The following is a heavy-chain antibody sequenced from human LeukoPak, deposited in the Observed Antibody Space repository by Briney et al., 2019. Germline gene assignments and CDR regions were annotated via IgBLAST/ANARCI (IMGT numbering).Heavy chain of an antibody. V-gene: IGHV4-59*01. J-gene: IGHJ5*02. CDR2: IYYSGST. D-gene: IGHD4-17*01. Sequence: PSETLSLTCTVSGGSISSYYWSWIRQPPGKGLEWIGYIYYSGSTNYNPSLKSRVTISVDTSKNQFSLKLSSVTAADTAVYYCARVNYGDWFDPWGQGTLVTVSS. CDR1: GGSISSYY. CDR3: ARVNYGDWFDP.